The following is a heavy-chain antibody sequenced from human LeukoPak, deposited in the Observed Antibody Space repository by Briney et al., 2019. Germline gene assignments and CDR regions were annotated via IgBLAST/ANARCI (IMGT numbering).Heavy chain of an antibody. J-gene: IGHJ6*03. CDR2: ISAYNGNT. Sequence: ASVKVSCKASGYTFTSYGISWVRQAPGQGREWMGWISAYNGNTNYAQKLQGRVIITNDTSTSTAYMELRSLRSDDTAVYYCARYSSFLRYYYYIDVWGKGTTVTVSS. V-gene: IGHV1-18*01. CDR3: ARYSSFLRYYYYIDV. CDR1: GYTFTSYG. D-gene: IGHD4-11*01.